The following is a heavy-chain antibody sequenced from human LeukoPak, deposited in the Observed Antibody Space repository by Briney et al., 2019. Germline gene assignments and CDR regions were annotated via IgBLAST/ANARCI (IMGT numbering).Heavy chain of an antibody. J-gene: IGHJ3*02. CDR3: ARFRPHGYYDTFDI. Sequence: ASVKVSCKASGYTFTNYGVNWVRQAPGEGLEWMGWINTNSRDPTYAQGFTGRFVFSLDTSVSTAYLQISSLRAEDTAVYYCARFRPHGYYDTFDIWGQGTMVTVS. V-gene: IGHV7-4-1*02. CDR2: INTNSRDP. D-gene: IGHD5-18*01. CDR1: GYTFTNYG.